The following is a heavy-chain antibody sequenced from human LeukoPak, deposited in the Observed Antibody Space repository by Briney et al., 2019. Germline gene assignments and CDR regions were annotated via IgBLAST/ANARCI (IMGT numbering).Heavy chain of an antibody. CDR2: ITGSGGNT. V-gene: IGHV3-23*01. D-gene: IGHD3-3*01. Sequence: PGGSLRLSCAASGFTFSSSAMSWVRQAPGKGLEWVSAITGSGGNTYYADSVKGRFTISRDNSKNTLYLQMNSLRAEDTAVYYCAKGPRSGSDYWGQGTLVTVSS. CDR1: GFTFSSSA. CDR3: AKGPRSGSDY. J-gene: IGHJ4*02.